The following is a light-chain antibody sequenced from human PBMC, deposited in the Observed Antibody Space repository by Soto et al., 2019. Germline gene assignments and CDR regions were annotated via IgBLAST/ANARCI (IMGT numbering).Light chain of an antibody. CDR3: QQRSNWPLT. CDR1: RFVDSD. CDR2: DAS. Sequence: LLTQSPATLSFSPGERVTLSCRATRFVDSDLAWYQQKPGQAPRLLIYDASARATGIPGRFSGSGSGTDFTLTITSLEPEDFAVYYCQQRSNWPLTFGGGTKVDIK. V-gene: IGKV3-11*01. J-gene: IGKJ4*01.